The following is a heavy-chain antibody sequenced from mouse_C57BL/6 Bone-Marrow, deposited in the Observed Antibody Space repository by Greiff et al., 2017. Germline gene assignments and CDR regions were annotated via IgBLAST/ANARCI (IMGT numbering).Heavy chain of an antibody. Sequence: QVQLQQPGAELVKPGASVTMSCKASGYTFTSYWITWVKQRPGQGLEWIGDIYPGSGSTNYNEKFKSKATLTVDTSASTAYMQLSSLTSEDSAGDYCARRKVYYDYYLDYWGQGTTLTVSS. CDR1: GYTFTSYW. V-gene: IGHV1-55*01. D-gene: IGHD2-4*01. J-gene: IGHJ2*01. CDR3: ARRKVYYDYYLDY. CDR2: IYPGSGST.